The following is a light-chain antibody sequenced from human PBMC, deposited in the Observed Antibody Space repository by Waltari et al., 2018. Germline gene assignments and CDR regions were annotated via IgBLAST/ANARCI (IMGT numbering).Light chain of an antibody. J-gene: IGLJ2*01. CDR3: SSFTRTVL. CDR1: RNDMRGSNY. Sequence: QSPLTHPGSVSGYPGQSVTTPCSGTRNDMRGSNYVSWYHQRPGKAPKPIIYDVNNRPSGVSGRFSGSKSGNTASLTISGLQAEDETDYYCSSFTRTVLLGGGTKLTVL. CDR2: DVN. V-gene: IGLV2-14*01.